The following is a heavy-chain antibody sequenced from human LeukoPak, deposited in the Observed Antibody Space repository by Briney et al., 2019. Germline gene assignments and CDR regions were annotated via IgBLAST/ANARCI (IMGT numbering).Heavy chain of an antibody. V-gene: IGHV3-74*01. J-gene: IGHJ4*02. CDR2: IKEDGTYT. CDR3: ARDFDMGITPGDDFDF. Sequence: GGSLRLSCAASGFSFSKYWMHWVRQTPGEGLVWVARIKEDGTYTSYADSVKGRFTISRDNARNTVFLQMNSLRAEDTAVYYCARDFDMGITPGDDFDFWGQGTLVTDSS. CDR1: GFSFSKYW. D-gene: IGHD3-9*01.